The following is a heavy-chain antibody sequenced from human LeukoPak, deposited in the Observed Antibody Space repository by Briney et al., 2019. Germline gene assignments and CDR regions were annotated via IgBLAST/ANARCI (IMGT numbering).Heavy chain of an antibody. CDR1: GGSFSNYY. V-gene: IGHV4-34*01. CDR3: ARPGIAAAGTRIWWFDP. Sequence: SETLSLTCAVYGGSFSNYYWSWIRQPPGKGLEWIGEINHSGSTNYNPFLKSRVTISVDTSKNQFSLKLSSVTAADTAVYYCARPGIAAAGTRIWWFDPWGQGTLVTVSS. D-gene: IGHD6-13*01. J-gene: IGHJ5*02. CDR2: INHSGST.